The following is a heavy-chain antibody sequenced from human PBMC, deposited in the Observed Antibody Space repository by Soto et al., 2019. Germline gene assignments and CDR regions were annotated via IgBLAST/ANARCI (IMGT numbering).Heavy chain of an antibody. V-gene: IGHV3-48*01. CDR2: ISSSTSNK. J-gene: IGHJ5*02. Sequence: GGSLRLSCAASGFTFSSYSMNWVRQAPGKGLEWVSYISSSTSNKYYADSVKGRFIISRDNAENSLYLQMNSLRAEDTAVYYCARGPWFDPWGQGTLVTVSS. CDR3: ARGPWFDP. CDR1: GFTFSSYS.